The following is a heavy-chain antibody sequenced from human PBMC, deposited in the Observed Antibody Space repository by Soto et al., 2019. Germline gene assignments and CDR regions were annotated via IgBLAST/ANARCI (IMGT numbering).Heavy chain of an antibody. V-gene: IGHV1-3*01. CDR3: ARDTDYDILTGYYVAFDI. D-gene: IGHD3-9*01. J-gene: IGHJ3*02. CDR1: GYTFTSYA. Sequence: QVQLVQSGAEVKKPGASVKVSCKASGYTFTSYAMHWVRQAPGQRLEWMGWINAGNGNTKYSQKFQGRVTITRDTSASTAYMELSSLTSEDTAVYYCARDTDYDILTGYYVAFDIWGQGTMVTVSS. CDR2: INAGNGNT.